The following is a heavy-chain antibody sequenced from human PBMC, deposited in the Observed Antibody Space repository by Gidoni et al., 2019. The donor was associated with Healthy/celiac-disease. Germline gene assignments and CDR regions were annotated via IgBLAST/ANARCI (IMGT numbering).Heavy chain of an antibody. Sequence: QLQLQESGPGLVKPSETLSLTCTVSAGSISRSSYYWGWIRQPPGKGLEWIGSIYYSGSTYYNPSLKSRVTISVDTSKNQFSLKLSSVTAADTAVYYCARGVGVGARTSFDYWGQGTLVTVSS. CDR2: IYYSGST. D-gene: IGHD1-26*01. J-gene: IGHJ4*02. V-gene: IGHV4-39*07. CDR1: AGSISRSSYY. CDR3: ARGVGVGARTSFDY.